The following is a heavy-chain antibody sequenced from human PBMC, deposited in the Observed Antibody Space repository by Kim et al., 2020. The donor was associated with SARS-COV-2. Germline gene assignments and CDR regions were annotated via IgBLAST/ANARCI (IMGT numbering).Heavy chain of an antibody. J-gene: IGHJ4*02. D-gene: IGHD3-22*01. Sequence: GGSLRLSCAASGFTFSSYAMSWVRQAPGKGLEWVSAISGSGGSTYYADSVKGRFTISRDNSKNTLYLQMNSLRAEDTAVYYCANPGRHYDSSGYLFDYWGQGTLVTVSS. CDR1: GFTFSSYA. V-gene: IGHV3-23*01. CDR3: ANPGRHYDSSGYLFDY. CDR2: ISGSGGST.